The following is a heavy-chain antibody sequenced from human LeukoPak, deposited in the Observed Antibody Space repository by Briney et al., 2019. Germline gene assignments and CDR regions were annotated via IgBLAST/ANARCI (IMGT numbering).Heavy chain of an antibody. Sequence: GGSLRLSCAASGFTFSNYAMHWVRQAPGKGLECVAIKSYDGSTKYYADSVKGRFTISRDNSKNTLYLQMNSLRAEDTAVYYCATGTTVITPGYFDYWGQGTLVTVSS. V-gene: IGHV3-30-3*01. CDR1: GFTFSNYA. CDR2: KSYDGSTK. J-gene: IGHJ4*02. CDR3: ATGTTVITPGYFDY. D-gene: IGHD4-23*01.